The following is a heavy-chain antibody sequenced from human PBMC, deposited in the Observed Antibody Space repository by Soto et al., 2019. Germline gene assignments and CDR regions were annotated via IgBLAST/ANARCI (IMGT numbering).Heavy chain of an antibody. Sequence: QLRLQESGSGLVKPSQTLSLTCAVSNGSISSDTYCWGWIRQPPGKGLGWIGYLFHTGSTTYNPTLKSRVTMSVDRSENQYTLTLRSVSAADSAVYSCASFGVVMQNYDGDVWGQGTTVTVSS. CDR3: ASFGVVMQNYDGDV. CDR2: LFHTGST. CDR1: NGSISSDTYC. J-gene: IGHJ6*02. V-gene: IGHV4-30-2*01. D-gene: IGHD3-3*01.